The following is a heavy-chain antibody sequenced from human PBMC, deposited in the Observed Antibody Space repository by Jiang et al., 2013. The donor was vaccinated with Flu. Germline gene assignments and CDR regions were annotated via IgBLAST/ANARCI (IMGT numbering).Heavy chain of an antibody. D-gene: IGHD3-16*01. CDR1: GGSVTGGSFY. CDR2: GYSNGNT. CDR3: AREGG. V-gene: IGHV4-61*01. J-gene: IGHJ6*01. Sequence: LLKPSETLSLTCTVSGGSVTGGSFYWSWIRQPPGKGLEWIGFGYSNGNTNYNPSLRGRVSIAVDTSKNQFSLSLTSMTAADTATYFCAREGGWG.